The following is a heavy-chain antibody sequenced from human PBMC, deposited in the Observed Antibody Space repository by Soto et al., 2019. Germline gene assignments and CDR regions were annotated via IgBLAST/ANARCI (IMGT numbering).Heavy chain of an antibody. V-gene: IGHV1-3*05. D-gene: IGHD2-21*02. CDR3: ARSIVVVTALDY. Sequence: QVQLVQSGAEEKKPGASLKVSCKASGYTFTSYAMHWVRPAPGQRLEWMGWITAGNGNTKYSQKFQGRVTITRDTSASTAYMELRSLRSEDTAVYYCARSIVVVTALDYWGQGTLVTVS. CDR1: GYTFTSYA. CDR2: ITAGNGNT. J-gene: IGHJ4*02.